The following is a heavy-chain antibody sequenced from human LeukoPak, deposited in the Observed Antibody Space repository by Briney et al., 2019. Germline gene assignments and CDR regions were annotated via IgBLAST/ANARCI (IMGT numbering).Heavy chain of an antibody. CDR3: AGYYYDSSGYFG. CDR1: GVSISGVGYY. V-gene: IGHV4-39*01. D-gene: IGHD3-22*01. Sequence: SETLSLTCTVSGVSISGVGYYWGWIRQPPGKGLEWIGSISYGGSTYYHPSLKSRVFIYVNMSKNQVSLKLSSVTAADTALYYCAGYYYDSSGYFGCGQGTLVTVSS. J-gene: IGHJ4*02. CDR2: ISYGGST.